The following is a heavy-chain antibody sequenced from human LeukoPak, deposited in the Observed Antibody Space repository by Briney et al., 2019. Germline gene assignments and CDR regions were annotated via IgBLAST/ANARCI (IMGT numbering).Heavy chain of an antibody. CDR3: ARDSPHDYGDYGDY. CDR1: GYTFTSYY. D-gene: IGHD4-17*01. CDR2: INPNSGGT. J-gene: IGHJ4*02. V-gene: IGHV1-2*02. Sequence: ASVKVSCKASGYTFTSYYMHWVRQAPGQGLEWMGWINPNSGGTNYAQKFQGRVTMTRDTSISTAYMELSRLRSDDTAVYYCARDSPHDYGDYGDYWGQGTLVTVSS.